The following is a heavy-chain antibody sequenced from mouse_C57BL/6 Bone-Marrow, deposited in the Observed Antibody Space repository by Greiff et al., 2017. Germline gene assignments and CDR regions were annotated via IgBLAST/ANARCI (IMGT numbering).Heavy chain of an antibody. J-gene: IGHJ2*01. CDR1: GFNIKDDY. D-gene: IGHD1-1*01. CDR2: IDPENGDT. Sequence: VQLQQSGAELVGPGASVKLSCTASGFNIKDDYMHWVKQRPEQGLEWIGWIDPENGDTEYASKFQGKATITADTSSNTAYLQLSSLTSEDTAVYYCTPFTTVVAGDYWGQGTTLTVSS. CDR3: TPFTTVVAGDY. V-gene: IGHV14-4*01.